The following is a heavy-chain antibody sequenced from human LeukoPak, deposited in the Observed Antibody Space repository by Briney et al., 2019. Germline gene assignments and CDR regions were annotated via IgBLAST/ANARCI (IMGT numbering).Heavy chain of an antibody. CDR3: AKSNSGSYRYYYYYGMDV. CDR1: GFTFSSYA. V-gene: IGHV3-23*01. CDR2: ISGSGGST. D-gene: IGHD3-10*01. J-gene: IGHJ6*02. Sequence: PGGSLSLSCAASGFTFSSYAMSWVRQAPGKGLEWVSAISGSGGSTYYADSVKGRFTISRDNSKNTLYLQMNSLRAEDTAVYYCAKSNSGSYRYYYYYGMDVWGQGTTVTVSS.